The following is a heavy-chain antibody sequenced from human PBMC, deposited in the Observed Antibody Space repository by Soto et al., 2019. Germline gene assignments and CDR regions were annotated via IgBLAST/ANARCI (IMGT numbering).Heavy chain of an antibody. J-gene: IGHJ4*02. CDR3: VREPRNRIAGRTTAEDY. Sequence: EVQLVESGGGLVQPGGSLRLSCAASGFTVSSNYMSWVRQAPGKGLECVSVLYSGGSTYYADSVKGRFTISRDSSKNTLYLHMNSLRAADTAVDYCVREPRNRIAGRTTAEDYWGQGTLVTVSS. CDR1: GFTVSSNY. CDR2: LYSGGST. V-gene: IGHV3-66*01. D-gene: IGHD1-20*01.